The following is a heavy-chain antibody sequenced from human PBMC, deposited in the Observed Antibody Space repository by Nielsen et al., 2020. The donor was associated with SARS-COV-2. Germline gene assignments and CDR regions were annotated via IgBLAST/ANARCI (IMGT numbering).Heavy chain of an antibody. J-gene: IGHJ3*02. CDR1: GFTFDDYA. Sequence: SLKISCAASGFTFDDYAMHWVRQAPGKGLEWVSGISWNSGSIGYADSVKGRFTISRDNAKNSLYLQMNSLRAEDTALYYCGSGLGAFDIWGQGTMVTVSS. D-gene: IGHD5-12*01. CDR3: GSGLGAFDI. V-gene: IGHV3-9*01. CDR2: ISWNSGSI.